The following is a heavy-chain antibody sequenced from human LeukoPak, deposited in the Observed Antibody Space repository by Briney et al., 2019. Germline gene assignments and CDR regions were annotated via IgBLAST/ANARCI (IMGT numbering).Heavy chain of an antibody. J-gene: IGHJ3*02. CDR1: GGSISSYY. V-gene: IGHV4-59*08. CDR2: IYYSGST. CDR3: ARHRGNGYDRDFDI. D-gene: IGHD3-22*01. Sequence: SETLSLTCTVSGGSISSYYWSWIRQPPGKGLEWIGYIYYSGSTNYNPSLKSRVTISVDTSKNQFSLKLSSVTAADTAVYYCARHRGNGYDRDFDIWGQGTMVTVSS.